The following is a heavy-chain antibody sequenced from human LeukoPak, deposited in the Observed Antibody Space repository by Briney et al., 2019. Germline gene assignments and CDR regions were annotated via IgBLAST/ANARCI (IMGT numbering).Heavy chain of an antibody. D-gene: IGHD5-18*01. CDR3: ARESEIDVDTVMVLDY. CDR2: IWQDENNK. CDR1: GFSFSSYG. Sequence: GGSLRLSCAASGFSFSSYGIHWVRQAPGKGLEWVAVIWQDENNKYYGDSVKGRFTISRDNAKSSLYLQMNSLRVEDTAVYYCARESEIDVDTVMVLDYWGQGNLVTVSS. V-gene: IGHV3-33*01. J-gene: IGHJ4*02.